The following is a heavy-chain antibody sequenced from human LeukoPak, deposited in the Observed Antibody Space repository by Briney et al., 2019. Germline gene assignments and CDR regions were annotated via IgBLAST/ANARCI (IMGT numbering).Heavy chain of an antibody. J-gene: IGHJ6*02. CDR1: GGSISSYY. V-gene: IGHV4-59*08. CDR3: ARPPQYYDILTGDDYYYYGMDV. Sequence: SETLSLTCTVSGGSISSYYWSWIRQPPGKGLEWIGYIYYSGSTNYNPSLKSRVTISVDTSKNQFSLKLSSVTAADTAVYYCARPPQYYDILTGDDYYYYGMDVWGQGTTVTVSS. CDR2: IYYSGST. D-gene: IGHD3-9*01.